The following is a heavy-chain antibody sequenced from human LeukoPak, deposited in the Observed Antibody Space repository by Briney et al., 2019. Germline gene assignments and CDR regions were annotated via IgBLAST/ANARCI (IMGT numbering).Heavy chain of an antibody. CDR1: GFTFTDYW. CDR3: ARGPIAAAALDY. CDR2: INHSGST. J-gene: IGHJ4*02. Sequence: PGGSLRLSCAASGFTFTDYWMTWVRQPPGKGLEWIGEINHSGSTNYNPSLKSRVTISVDTSKNQFSLKLSSVTAADTAVYYCARGPIAAAALDYWGQGTLVTVSS. V-gene: IGHV4-34*01. D-gene: IGHD6-13*01.